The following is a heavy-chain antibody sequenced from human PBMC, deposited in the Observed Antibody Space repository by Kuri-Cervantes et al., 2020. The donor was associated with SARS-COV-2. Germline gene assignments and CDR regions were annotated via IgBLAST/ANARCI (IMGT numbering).Heavy chain of an antibody. D-gene: IGHD5-12*01. V-gene: IGHV4-38-2*01. J-gene: IGHJ4*02. CDR3: ARQKLGYIDS. Sequence: SQTLSLTCAVSGYSISSGYYWGWIRQPPGKGLEWIASIYYSGTTYYNPSLKSRVTISVDTSKNQFPLKLSSVTAADTAVYYCARQKLGYIDSWGQGTLVTVSS. CDR2: IYYSGTT. CDR1: GYSISSGYY.